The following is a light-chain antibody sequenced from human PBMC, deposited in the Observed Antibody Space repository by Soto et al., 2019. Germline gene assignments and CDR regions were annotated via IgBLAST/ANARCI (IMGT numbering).Light chain of an antibody. CDR1: SSDVGANIF. J-gene: IGLJ1*01. CDR2: TVS. CDR3: SSFTTDSTYV. Sequence: ALTQPASVSGSPGQSITISCTGTSSDVGANIFVSWYQQHPGKVPKLMIYTVSSRPSGVSQRFSGSKSGNTASLTISGLQAEDEADYYCSSFTTDSTYVFGTGTRSPS. V-gene: IGLV2-14*01.